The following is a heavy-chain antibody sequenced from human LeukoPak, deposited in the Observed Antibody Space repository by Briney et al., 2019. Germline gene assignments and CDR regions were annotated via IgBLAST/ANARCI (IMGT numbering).Heavy chain of an antibody. D-gene: IGHD1-1*01. CDR1: GYTFTGFY. V-gene: IGHV1-2*02. CDR3: ARDQGTYYFDY. J-gene: IGHJ4*02. Sequence: ASVQVSCKASGYTFTGFYIHWVRQAPGQGLEWMGWINSNSGGTNYAQNFQGRVTMTRDTSISTAYMELSRLTSDDTAIYYCARDQGTYYFDYWGQGALVTVSS. CDR2: INSNSGGT.